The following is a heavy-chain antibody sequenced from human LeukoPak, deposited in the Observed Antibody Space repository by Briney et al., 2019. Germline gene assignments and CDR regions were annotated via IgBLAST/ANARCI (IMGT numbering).Heavy chain of an antibody. J-gene: IGHJ6*03. CDR1: GGSISSGSYY. CDR2: IYYSGST. Sequence: PSQTLSLTCTVSGGSISSGSYYWSWIRQPPGKGLEWIGYIYYSGSTNYNPSLKSRVTISVDTSKNQFSLKLSSVTAADTAVYYCAGSGNYYYYYMDVWGKGTTVTVSS. CDR3: AGSGNYYYYYMDV. V-gene: IGHV4-61*01.